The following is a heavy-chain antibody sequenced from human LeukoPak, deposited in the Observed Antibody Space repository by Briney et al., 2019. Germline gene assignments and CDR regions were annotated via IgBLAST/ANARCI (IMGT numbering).Heavy chain of an antibody. J-gene: IGHJ4*02. Sequence: SETLSLTCTVSGYSISSGYYWGWIRQPPGKGLEWIGSIYHSGSTYYNPSLKSRVTISVDTSKNQFSLKLSSVTAADTAVYYCARGFGPVGYWGQGTLVTASS. CDR3: ARGFGPVGY. V-gene: IGHV4-38-2*02. CDR1: GYSISSGYY. CDR2: IYHSGST. D-gene: IGHD3-10*01.